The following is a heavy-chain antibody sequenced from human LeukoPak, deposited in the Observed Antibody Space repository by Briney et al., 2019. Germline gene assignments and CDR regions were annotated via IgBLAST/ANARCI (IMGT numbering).Heavy chain of an antibody. V-gene: IGHV4-34*01. Sequence: SETLSLTCAVYGGSFSGYYWSWIRQPPGKGLEWIGEINHSGSTNYNPSLKSRVIISVDTSKNQFSLKLSSVTAADTAVYYCARGRREMATVDWFDPWGQGTLVTVSS. CDR3: ARGRREMATVDWFDP. D-gene: IGHD5-24*01. J-gene: IGHJ5*02. CDR1: GGSFSGYY. CDR2: INHSGST.